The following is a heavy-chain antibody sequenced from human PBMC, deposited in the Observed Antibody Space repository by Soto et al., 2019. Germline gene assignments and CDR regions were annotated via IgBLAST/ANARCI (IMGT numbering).Heavy chain of an antibody. CDR3: ASSNIAAAGFYYYGMDV. J-gene: IGHJ6*02. CDR2: IYYSGTT. V-gene: IGHV4-31*03. Sequence: PSETLSLTCTVSGGSISSGGYYWYWIRQHPGKGLEWIGYIYYSGTTYYNPSLKSRVTISVDTSKNQFSLNLSSVTAADTAVYYCASSNIAAAGFYYYGMDVWGRGTTVTVSS. D-gene: IGHD6-13*01. CDR1: GGSISSGGYY.